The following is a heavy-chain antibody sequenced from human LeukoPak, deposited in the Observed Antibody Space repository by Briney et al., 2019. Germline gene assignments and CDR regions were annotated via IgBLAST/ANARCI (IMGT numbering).Heavy chain of an antibody. V-gene: IGHV1-2*06. CDR1: GGTFSSYA. Sequence: ASVNVSCKASGGTFSSYAISWVRQAPGQGLEWMGRINPNGGGTNFAQKFQGRVTMTRDTSVSTAYMELTRLRSDDTAVYYCARDFERPDFWGQGTLVTVSS. J-gene: IGHJ4*02. CDR3: ARDFERPDF. CDR2: INPNGGGT.